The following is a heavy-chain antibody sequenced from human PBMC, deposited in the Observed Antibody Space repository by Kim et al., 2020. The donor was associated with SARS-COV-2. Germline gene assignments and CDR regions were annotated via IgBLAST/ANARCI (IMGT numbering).Heavy chain of an antibody. D-gene: IGHD5-18*01. CDR2: ST. J-gene: IGHJ5*02. V-gene: IGHV4-59*09. CDR3: ARGGYGQIDP. Sequence: STNSTPSLKSRVPISVDTSKNQFSLKLSSVTAADTAVYYCARGGYGQIDPWGQGTLVTVSS.